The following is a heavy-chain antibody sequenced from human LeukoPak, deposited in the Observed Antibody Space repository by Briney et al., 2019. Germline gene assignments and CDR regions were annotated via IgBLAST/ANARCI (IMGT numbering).Heavy chain of an antibody. CDR3: ARRQRITMVRGKFDP. D-gene: IGHD3-10*01. CDR2: INHSGST. J-gene: IGHJ5*02. V-gene: IGHV4-34*01. Sequence: PSETLSLTCAVYGGSFSGYYWSWIRQPPGKGLERIGEINHSGSTNYNPSLKSRVTISVDTSKNQFSLKLSSVTAADTAVYYCARRQRITMVRGKFDPWGQGTLVTVSS. CDR1: GGSFSGYY.